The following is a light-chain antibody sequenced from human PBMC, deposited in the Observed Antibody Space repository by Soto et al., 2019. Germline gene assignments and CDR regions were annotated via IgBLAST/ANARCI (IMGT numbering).Light chain of an antibody. CDR3: SSYTSSSTRV. J-gene: IGLJ1*01. Sequence: QSALTQPASVSGSPGQSITISCTGTSSDVGAYDYVSWYQQHPDKAPKLMIYEVSNRPSGVSNRFSGSKSVNTATLTISGLQAEDEADYECSSYTSSSTRVFGTGTKVTGL. CDR2: EVS. V-gene: IGLV2-14*03. CDR1: SSDVGAYDY.